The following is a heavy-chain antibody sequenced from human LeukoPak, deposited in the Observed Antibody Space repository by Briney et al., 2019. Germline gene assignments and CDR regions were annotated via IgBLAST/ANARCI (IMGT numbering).Heavy chain of an antibody. CDR3: ARGNFGSTTVIDY. D-gene: IGHD6-13*01. V-gene: IGHV4-34*01. Sequence: PSETLSLTCAVYGGSFSGYYWSWIRQPPGKGLEWIGEINHSGSTNYNPSLKSRVTISVDTSKNQFPLKLSSVTAADTAVYYCARGNFGSTTVIDYWGQGTLVTVSS. CDR1: GGSFSGYY. J-gene: IGHJ4*02. CDR2: INHSGST.